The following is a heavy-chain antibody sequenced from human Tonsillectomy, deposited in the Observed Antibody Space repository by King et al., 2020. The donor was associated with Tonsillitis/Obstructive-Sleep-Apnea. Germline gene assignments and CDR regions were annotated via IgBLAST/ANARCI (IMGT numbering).Heavy chain of an antibody. V-gene: IGHV3-30*04. Sequence: VQLVESGGGVVQPGRSLRLSCAASGFTFSSYAMHWVRQAPGKGLEWVAVISYDGSNKYYADSVKGRFTISRDNSKNTVYLQMNSLGAEETAVYYCARNQGGKDSSSWYKKRGYYYYYYMDVWGKGTTVTVSS. CDR1: GFTFSSYA. J-gene: IGHJ6*03. D-gene: IGHD6-13*01. CDR2: ISYDGSNK. CDR3: ARNQGGKDSSSWYKKRGYYYYYYMDV.